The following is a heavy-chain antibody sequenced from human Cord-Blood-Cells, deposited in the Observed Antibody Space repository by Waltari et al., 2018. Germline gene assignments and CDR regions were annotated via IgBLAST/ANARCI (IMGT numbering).Heavy chain of an antibody. D-gene: IGHD3-22*01. CDR1: GGSISSSSYY. CDR2: INYSGST. CDR3: ARSLLLHSSGYDFDY. V-gene: IGHV4-39*01. J-gene: IGHJ4*02. Sequence: QLQLQESGPGLVKPWDTLSLTCTVSGGSISSSSYYWGWIRQPPGKGLEWIGSINYSGSTYYNPSLKSRVTISVDTSKNQFSLKLSSVTAADTAVYYCARSLLLHSSGYDFDYWGQGTLVTVSS.